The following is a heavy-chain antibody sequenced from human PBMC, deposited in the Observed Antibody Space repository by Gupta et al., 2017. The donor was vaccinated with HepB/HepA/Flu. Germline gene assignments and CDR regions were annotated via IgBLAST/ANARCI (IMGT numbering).Heavy chain of an antibody. CDR2: IGSGGNNK. CDR1: GFTFSSYE. Sequence: EVQLVESGGGLVQPGGSLRLSCAVSGFTFSSYEMNWVRQAPGKGLEWVSYIGSGGNNKYDADSVKGRFTISRDNAENSLYIQMSRMRAEDTAVYYGARGTWGYYIDYGGQGTMVTVYS. J-gene: IGHJ4*02. CDR3: ARGTWGYYIDY. V-gene: IGHV3-48*03. D-gene: IGHD3-10*01.